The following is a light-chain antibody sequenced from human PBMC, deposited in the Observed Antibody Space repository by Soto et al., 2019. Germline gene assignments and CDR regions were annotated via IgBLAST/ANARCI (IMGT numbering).Light chain of an antibody. J-gene: IGKJ2*01. CDR1: QSVSSSY. CDR2: GAS. Sequence: EIVLAQSPGTLSLSRGERATLSCRASQSVSSSYLAWYQQKPGQAPRLLIHGASARATGIPDRFSGSGSGTDFTLTISRLEPEDFAVYFCQQYGSSPMYTFGQGTKLEIK. CDR3: QQYGSSPMYT. V-gene: IGKV3-20*01.